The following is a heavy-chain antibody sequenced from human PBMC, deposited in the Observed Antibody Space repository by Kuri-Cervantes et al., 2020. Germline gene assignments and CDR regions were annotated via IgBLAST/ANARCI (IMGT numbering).Heavy chain of an antibody. Sequence: GESLKISCAASGFTFSSYGMHWVRQAPGKGLEWVAVIWYDGSNKYYADSVKGRFTISRDNSKNTLYLQMNSLRAEDTAVYYCARDFIIRDYGDYGGWFDLWGQGTLVTVSS. CDR2: IWYDGSNK. V-gene: IGHV3-33*01. CDR3: ARDFIIRDYGDYGGWFDL. J-gene: IGHJ5*02. CDR1: GFTFSSYG. D-gene: IGHD4-17*01.